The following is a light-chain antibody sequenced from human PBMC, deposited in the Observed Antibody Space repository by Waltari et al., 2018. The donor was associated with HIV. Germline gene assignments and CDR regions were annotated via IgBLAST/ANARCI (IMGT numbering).Light chain of an antibody. CDR2: EVS. CDR3: CSYARSGIP. CDR1: ISAVGSYNL. Sequence: QSALTQPASVSGSFGQSITISSTGTISAVGSYNLVSWYQYHPGKAPKLIIYEVSKRPSGVSNRFSGSKSGNTASLTVSGLQAEDEAHYYCCSYARSGIPFGGGTKLTVL. J-gene: IGLJ2*01. V-gene: IGLV2-23*02.